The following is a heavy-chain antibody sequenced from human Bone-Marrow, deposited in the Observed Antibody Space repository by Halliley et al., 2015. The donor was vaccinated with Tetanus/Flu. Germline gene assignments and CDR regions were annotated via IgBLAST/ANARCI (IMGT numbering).Heavy chain of an antibody. CDR3: ARSPTDSNNI. V-gene: IGHV4-38-2*01. D-gene: IGHD3-22*01. CDR2: THNSGTT. CDR1: GYSVGSGYY. J-gene: IGHJ4*02. Sequence: TLSLTCAVSGYSVGSGYYWGWIRRSPGRGLEGFATTHNSGTTHSTPSLKGRVLISIDTSMNQFSLGLCSVTAADTAIYYCARSPTDSNNIWGQGTQVTVSS.